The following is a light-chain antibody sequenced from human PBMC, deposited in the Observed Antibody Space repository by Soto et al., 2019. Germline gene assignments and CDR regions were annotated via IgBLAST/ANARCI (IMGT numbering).Light chain of an antibody. CDR3: AAWDDSLSGVV. Sequence: QSVLTQPPSASGTPGQRVTISCSGSSSNIGSNYVYWYQQLPGTAPKLLIYRNDQRPSGVPDRFSGSKSGTSASLAISRLRSDDEADYYCAAWDDSLSGVVFGGGTKLTVL. V-gene: IGLV1-47*01. CDR2: RND. J-gene: IGLJ3*02. CDR1: SSNIGSNY.